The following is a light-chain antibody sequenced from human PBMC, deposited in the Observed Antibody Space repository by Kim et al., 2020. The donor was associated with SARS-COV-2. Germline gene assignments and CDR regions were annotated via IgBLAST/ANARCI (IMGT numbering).Light chain of an antibody. Sequence: LSPGERATLSCRASQSVSRNYLAWYQQKPGQTPRLLIYGASTRAPGIPDRFSGSGSGADFTLTISSLGPEDFAVYYCQHYGGSRYTFGQGTKLEI. CDR2: GAS. CDR1: QSVSRNY. V-gene: IGKV3-20*01. J-gene: IGKJ2*01. CDR3: QHYGGSRYT.